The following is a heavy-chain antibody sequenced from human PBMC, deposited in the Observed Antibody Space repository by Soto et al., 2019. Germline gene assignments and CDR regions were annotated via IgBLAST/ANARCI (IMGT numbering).Heavy chain of an antibody. V-gene: IGHV1-3*01. CDR1: GYTFTSYA. CDR3: ARSGLLWFGELSGPFDY. CDR2: INAGNGNT. J-gene: IGHJ4*02. Sequence: WDSVKVSCKASGYTFTSYAMHWVRQAPGQRLEWMGWINAGNGNTKYSQKFQGRVTITRDTSASTAYMELSSLRSEDTAVYYCARSGLLWFGELSGPFDYWGQGTLVTVSS. D-gene: IGHD3-10*01.